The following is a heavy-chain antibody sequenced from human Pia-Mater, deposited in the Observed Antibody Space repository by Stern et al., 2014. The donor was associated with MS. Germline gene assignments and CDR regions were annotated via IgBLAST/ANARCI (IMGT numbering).Heavy chain of an antibody. V-gene: IGHV5-51*01. CDR1: GFKFSIYG. CDR3: ARQTTAWASDV. CDR2: IYPGASET. D-gene: IGHD1-14*01. Sequence: EVQLVESGAELIRPGESLKISCKGSGFKFSIYGIAWVRQMPGKGLEWMGIIYPGASETRDSPSSQGPVTMSADKSTSTAYLQWSSLNASDTAMYFCARQTTAWASDVWGQGTLVTVSS. J-gene: IGHJ4*02.